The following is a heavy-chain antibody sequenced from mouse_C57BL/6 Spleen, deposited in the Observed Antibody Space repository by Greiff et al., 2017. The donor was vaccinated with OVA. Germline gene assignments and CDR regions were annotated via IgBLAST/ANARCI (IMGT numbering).Heavy chain of an antibody. CDR2: ISYDGSN. CDR1: GYSITSGYY. Sequence: DVKLQESGPGLVKPSQSLSLTCSVTGYSITSGYYWNWIRQFPGNKLEWMGYISYDGSNNYNPSLKNRISITRDTSKNQFFLKLNSVTTEDTATYYCASATLYAMDYWGQGTSVTVSS. V-gene: IGHV3-6*01. J-gene: IGHJ4*01. CDR3: ASATLYAMDY. D-gene: IGHD6-1*01.